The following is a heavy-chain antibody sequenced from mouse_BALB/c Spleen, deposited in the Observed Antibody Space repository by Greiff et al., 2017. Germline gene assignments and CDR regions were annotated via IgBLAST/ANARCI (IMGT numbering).Heavy chain of an antibody. V-gene: IGHV7-3*02. CDR2: IRNKANGYTT. CDR1: GFTFTDYY. D-gene: IGHD2-14*01. J-gene: IGHJ4*01. Sequence: EVMLVESGGGLVQPGGSLRLSCATSGFTFTDYYMSWVRQPPGTALEWLGFIRNKANGYTTEYSASVKGRFTISRDNSQSILYLQMNTLRAEDSATYYCARDIRVRRGDAMDYWGQGTSVTVSS. CDR3: ARDIRVRRGDAMDY.